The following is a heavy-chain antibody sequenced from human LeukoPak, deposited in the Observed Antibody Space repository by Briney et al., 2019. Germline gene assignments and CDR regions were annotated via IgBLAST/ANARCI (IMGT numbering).Heavy chain of an antibody. Sequence: SETLSLTCTVSGVSISTGGYYWTWIRQHPGKGLEWIGYIYNSGTTYYNPSLESRVTISGDTSKNQFSLKLNSVTAAHTAVYYCARTAGWSYGFDYWGQGTLVTVSS. CDR2: IYNSGTT. V-gene: IGHV4-31*03. J-gene: IGHJ4*02. D-gene: IGHD5-18*01. CDR1: GVSISTGGYY. CDR3: ARTAGWSYGFDY.